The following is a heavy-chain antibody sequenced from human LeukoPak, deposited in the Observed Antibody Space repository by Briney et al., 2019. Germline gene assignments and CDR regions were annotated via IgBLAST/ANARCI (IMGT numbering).Heavy chain of an antibody. J-gene: IGHJ4*02. V-gene: IGHV3-21*01. CDR2: ITGSSSYI. D-gene: IGHD6-6*01. CDR1: GFTFSTYY. Sequence: GSLRLSCAASGFTFSTYYMNWVRQAPGKGLEWVSFITGSSSYIYYTDSVKGRFTISRDNAKNSLFLQMNSLRDEDTAVYYCASGFSSSPYFDFWGQGTLVTVSS. CDR3: ASGFSSSPYFDF.